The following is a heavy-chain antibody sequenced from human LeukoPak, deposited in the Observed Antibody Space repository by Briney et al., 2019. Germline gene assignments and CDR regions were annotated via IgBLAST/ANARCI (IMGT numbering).Heavy chain of an antibody. Sequence: SETLSLTCAVSGGSISSSNWWSWVRQPPGKGLEWIGEIYHSGSTYYNPSLKSRVTISVDTSKNQFSLKLSSVTAADTAVYYCARDSGYYYRGFDPWGQGTLVTVSS. J-gene: IGHJ5*02. CDR3: ARDSGYYYRGFDP. V-gene: IGHV4-4*02. D-gene: IGHD3-22*01. CDR2: IYHSGST. CDR1: GGSISSSNW.